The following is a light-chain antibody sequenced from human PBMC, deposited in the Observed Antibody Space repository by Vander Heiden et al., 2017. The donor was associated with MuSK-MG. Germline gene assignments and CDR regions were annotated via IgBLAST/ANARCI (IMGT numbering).Light chain of an antibody. CDR3: CSYAGSHTFVV. CDR2: DVS. V-gene: IGLV2-11*01. Sequence: QSALTQPRSVSGSPGQSVTISCTGKSSNIGAYNYVSWYQQHPGKAPKLMIYDVSKRPSGVPDRFSGSKSGNTASLTFSGLQTEDEADYYCCSYAGSHTFVVLGGGTKLTVL. CDR1: SSNIGAYNY. J-gene: IGLJ2*01.